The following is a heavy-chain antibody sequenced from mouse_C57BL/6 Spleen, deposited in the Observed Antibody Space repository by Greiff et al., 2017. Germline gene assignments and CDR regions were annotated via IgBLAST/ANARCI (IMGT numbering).Heavy chain of an antibody. CDR1: GFTFSSYA. D-gene: IGHD2-1*01. J-gene: IGHJ2*01. Sequence: EVHLVESGEGLVKPGGSLKLSCAASGFTFSSYAMSWVRQTPEKRLEWVAYISSGGDYIYYADTVKGRFTISRDNARNTLYLQMSSLKSEDTAMYYCTRDSGNYVFDYWGQGTTLTVSA. CDR2: ISSGGDYI. CDR3: TRDSGNYVFDY. V-gene: IGHV5-9-1*02.